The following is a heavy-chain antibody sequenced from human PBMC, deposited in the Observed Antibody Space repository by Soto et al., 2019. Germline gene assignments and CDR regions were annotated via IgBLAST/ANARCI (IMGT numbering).Heavy chain of an antibody. CDR1: GFTFSSYA. CDR2: ISGSGDST. J-gene: IGHJ1*01. CDR3: AKGADYFRSNGYNLEYFQS. D-gene: IGHD3-22*01. Sequence: GGSLRLSCAASGFTFSSYAISWVRQAPGKGLEWVSAISGSGDSTHYADSVKGRFTISRDNSKNTLHLQMNSLRAEDTAVYYCAKGADYFRSNGYNLEYFQSWGQGTLVTVSS. V-gene: IGHV3-23*01.